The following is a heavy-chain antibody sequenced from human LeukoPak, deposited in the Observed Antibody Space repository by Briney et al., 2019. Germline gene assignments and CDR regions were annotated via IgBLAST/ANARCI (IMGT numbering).Heavy chain of an antibody. Sequence: GGSLRLSCAASEFTFSRYGMHWFRQAPGKGLEWVTFIRYDGTNKYYADSVKGRFTISRDNSKNTLSLQMNSLRAEDTAVYYCATYSSLNTREFQYWGQGTLVTVSP. J-gene: IGHJ1*01. CDR3: ATYSSLNTREFQY. CDR1: EFTFSRYG. CDR2: IRYDGTNK. V-gene: IGHV3-30*02. D-gene: IGHD3-22*01.